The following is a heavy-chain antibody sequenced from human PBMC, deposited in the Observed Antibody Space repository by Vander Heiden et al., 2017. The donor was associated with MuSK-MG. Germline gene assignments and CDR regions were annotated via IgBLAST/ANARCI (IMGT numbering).Heavy chain of an antibody. CDR2: ISGDKGKT. J-gene: IGHJ5*02. Sequence: QVQLVQSGAEVKKPGGSVKVSCNASAYSFTSSGIRCVRQAPGQGLEWMGWISGDKGKTKYAQKVQGRVTVTTDTSTSTAYMELRSLRSDDTAVYYCARDQGYANWFDPWCQGTLVTVSS. D-gene: IGHD5-12*01. CDR1: AYSFTSSG. CDR3: ARDQGYANWFDP. V-gene: IGHV1-18*04.